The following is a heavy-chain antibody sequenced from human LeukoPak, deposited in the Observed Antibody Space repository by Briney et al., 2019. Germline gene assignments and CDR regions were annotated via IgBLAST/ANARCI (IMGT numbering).Heavy chain of an antibody. Sequence: GESLKISCKGSGYSFTSYWIAWVRQMPGKGLEWMGIIYPGDSYTTYSPSFQGQVTISADKSISTAYLQWRSLKASDAAMYYCARRSGSDALDIWGQGTMVTVSS. CDR3: ARRSGSDALDI. V-gene: IGHV5-51*01. D-gene: IGHD3-10*01. CDR2: IYPGDSYT. J-gene: IGHJ3*02. CDR1: GYSFTSYW.